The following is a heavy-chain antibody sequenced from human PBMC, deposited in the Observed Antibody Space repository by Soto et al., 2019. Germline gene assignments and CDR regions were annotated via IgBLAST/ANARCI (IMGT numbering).Heavy chain of an antibody. CDR3: VKIAVAGQSFDY. D-gene: IGHD6-19*01. CDR1: GYTFTSYD. V-gene: IGHV1-8*01. CDR2: MNPNSGNT. J-gene: IGHJ4*02. Sequence: ASVKVSCKASGYTFTSYDINCVRQATGQGLEWMGWMNPNSGNTGYAQKFQGRVTMTRNTSISTAYMELSSLRSEDTAVYYCVKIAVAGQSFDYWGQGTLVTVSS.